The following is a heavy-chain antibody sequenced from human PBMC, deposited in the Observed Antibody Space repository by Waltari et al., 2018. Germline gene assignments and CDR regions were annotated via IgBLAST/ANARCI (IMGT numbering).Heavy chain of an antibody. CDR3: VRGKMYSRPYFDY. Sequence: QMQLQQWGAGLLKPSETLSLTCAVSGESFIGYYWNWIRQPTGRGLEWIGEIHHSGSINYNPSLESRVTISQDMSKNQFSLKLTSVTAADTAVYYCVRGKMYSRPYFDYWGQGTLVTVSS. D-gene: IGHD6-13*01. CDR2: IHHSGSI. CDR1: GESFIGYY. V-gene: IGHV4-34*01. J-gene: IGHJ4*02.